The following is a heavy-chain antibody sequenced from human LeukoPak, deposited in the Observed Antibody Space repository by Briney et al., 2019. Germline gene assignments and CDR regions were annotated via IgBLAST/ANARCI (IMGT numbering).Heavy chain of an antibody. Sequence: QTGGSLRLSCAVSGFNLNSYAMHWVRQAPGKGLEWVAVIRHDEANSFYADSVQGRFTISRDTSKKLLYLQMNSLRVEDTAVYYCAKEYTPSSPLGELDSWGQGTLVTVSS. J-gene: IGHJ4*02. CDR2: IRHDEANS. V-gene: IGHV3-30*02. D-gene: IGHD6-6*01. CDR1: GFNLNSYA. CDR3: AKEYTPSSPLGELDS.